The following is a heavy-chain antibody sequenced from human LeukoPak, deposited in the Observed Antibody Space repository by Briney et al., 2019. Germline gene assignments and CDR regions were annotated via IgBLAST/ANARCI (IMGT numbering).Heavy chain of an antibody. CDR1: GGSFSGYY. D-gene: IGHD5-12*01. CDR2: INHSGST. Sequence: SETLSLTCAVYGGSFSGYYWSWIRQPPGKGLEWIGEINHSGSTNYNPSLKSRVTISVDTSKNQFSLKLSSVTAADTAVYYCARSRGLDYWGQGTLVTVSS. J-gene: IGHJ4*02. CDR3: ARSRGLDY. V-gene: IGHV4-34*01.